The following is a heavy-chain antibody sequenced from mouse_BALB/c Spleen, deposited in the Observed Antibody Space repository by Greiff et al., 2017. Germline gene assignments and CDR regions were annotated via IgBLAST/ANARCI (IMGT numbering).Heavy chain of an antibody. V-gene: IGHV3-2*02. Sequence: DVKLQESGPGLVKPSQSLSLTCTVTGYSITSDYAWNWIRQFPGNKLEWMGYISYSGSTSYNPSLKSRISITRDTSKNQFFLQLNSVTTEDTATYYCARAYYGAMDYWGQGTSVTVSS. CDR1: GYSITSDYA. CDR3: ARAYYGAMDY. J-gene: IGHJ4*01. D-gene: IGHD2-10*01. CDR2: ISYSGST.